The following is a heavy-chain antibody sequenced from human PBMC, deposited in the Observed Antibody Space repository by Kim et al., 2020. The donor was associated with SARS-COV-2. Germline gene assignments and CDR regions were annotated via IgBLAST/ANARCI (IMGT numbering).Heavy chain of an antibody. J-gene: IGHJ6*02. CDR3: ARDPWSRLRGLIYSYYAMDV. V-gene: IGHV3-30-3*01. CDR1: GFTLSSYA. CDR2: ISYDGSHN. Sequence: GSLRLSCAASGFTLSSYALHWVRQAPGKGLEWVAVISYDGSHNYYADSVKGRFTISRDNSKNTLSLQMNSLRAEDTAVYHCARDPWSRLRGLIYSYYAMDVWGQGTTVTVSS. D-gene: IGHD3-10*01.